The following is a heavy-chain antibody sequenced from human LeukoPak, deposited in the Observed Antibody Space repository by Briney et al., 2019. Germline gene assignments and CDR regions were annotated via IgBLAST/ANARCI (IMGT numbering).Heavy chain of an antibody. D-gene: IGHD1-26*01. CDR2: IYASGST. CDR3: ARSRGSYLVDY. CDR1: GGSISSYY. J-gene: IGHJ4*02. V-gene: IGHV4-4*08. Sequence: ESSETLSLTCTVSGGSISSYYWSWIRQPPGKGLEWIGRIYASGSTNYNPSLKSRVTLSVDTSKNQFSLKLSSVTAADTAVYYCARSRGSYLVDYWGQGTLVTVSS.